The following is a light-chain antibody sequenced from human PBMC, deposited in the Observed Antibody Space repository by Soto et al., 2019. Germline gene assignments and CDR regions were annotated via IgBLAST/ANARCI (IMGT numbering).Light chain of an antibody. CDR1: QTICSW. Sequence: DIQMTQSPTTLSGSVRDRVTITCGASQTICSWLAWYQQKPGKAPKLLIYKASTLKSGVPSRFSGSGSGTEFTLTISSLEPDDFAAYYCQHYQRNSEAFGQGTKVDIK. V-gene: IGKV1-5*03. CDR2: KAS. J-gene: IGKJ1*01. CDR3: QHYQRNSEA.